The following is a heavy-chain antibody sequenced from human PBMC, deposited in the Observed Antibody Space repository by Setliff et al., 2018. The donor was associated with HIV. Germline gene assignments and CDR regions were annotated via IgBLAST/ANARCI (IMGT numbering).Heavy chain of an antibody. CDR3: ARIVRPSYYYYYYMDV. Sequence: SVKVSCKASGGTFSSYAISWVRQAPGQGLEWMGGIIPIFNTANYAQKFQGRVTITADESTSTVYMELSSLRSEDTAVYYCARIVRPSYYYYYYMDVWGKGTTVTVSS. D-gene: IGHD3-10*02. V-gene: IGHV1-69*13. CDR1: GGTFSSYA. J-gene: IGHJ6*03. CDR2: IIPIFNTA.